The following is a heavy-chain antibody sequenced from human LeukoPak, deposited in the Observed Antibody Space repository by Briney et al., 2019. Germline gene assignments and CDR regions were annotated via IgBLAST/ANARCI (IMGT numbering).Heavy chain of an antibody. V-gene: IGHV4-34*01. Sequence: PSETLSLTCAVYGGSFSGYYWSWIRQPPGKGLEWIGEINHSGSTNYNPSLKSRVTISVDTSKNQFSLKPSSVTAADTAVYYCARGPGYYYGMDVWGKGTTVTVSS. CDR3: ARGPGYYYGMDV. CDR1: GGSFSGYY. CDR2: INHSGST. J-gene: IGHJ6*04.